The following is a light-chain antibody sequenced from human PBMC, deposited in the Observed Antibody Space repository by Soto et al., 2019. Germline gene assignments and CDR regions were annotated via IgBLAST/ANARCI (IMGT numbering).Light chain of an antibody. J-gene: IGLJ3*02. CDR2: SIN. V-gene: IGLV1-44*01. Sequence: QSMVTQPPSASGTPGQRVTISCSGSSSNIGSNFVSWYQRLPGTAPKLLIYSINQRPSGVPDRFSGSKSGTSASLAISGLQSEDEADYFCASWDDSLNVPVFGGGTKLTVL. CDR1: SSNIGSNF. CDR3: ASWDDSLNVPV.